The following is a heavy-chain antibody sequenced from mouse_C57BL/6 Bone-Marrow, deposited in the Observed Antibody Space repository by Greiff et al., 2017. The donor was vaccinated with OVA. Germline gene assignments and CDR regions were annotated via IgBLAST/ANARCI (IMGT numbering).Heavy chain of an antibody. CDR1: GYTFTSYW. CDR3: ARACITTVGRDYDDY. D-gene: IGHD1-1*01. Sequence: QVQLQQPGAELVRPGTSVKLSCKASGYTFTSYWMHWVKQRPGQGLEWIGVIDPSDSYTNYNQKFKGKATLTVDTSSSTAYMQLSSLTSEDSAVYYCARACITTVGRDYDDYWGQGTTLTVSS. J-gene: IGHJ2*01. V-gene: IGHV1-59*01. CDR2: IDPSDSYT.